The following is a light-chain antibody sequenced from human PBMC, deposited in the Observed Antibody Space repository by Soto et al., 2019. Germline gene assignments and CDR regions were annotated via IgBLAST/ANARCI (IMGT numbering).Light chain of an antibody. J-gene: IGKJ1*01. Sequence: DIQMTQSPSTLSASVGDTVTVTCRASQTISSWLAWYQQKPGKAPKLLIYKASTLKSGVPSRFSGSGSGTEFTLTISSLQPDDFATYYCQQYNSYSPGWTFGQGTKVDI. CDR3: QQYNSYSPGWT. CDR2: KAS. V-gene: IGKV1-5*03. CDR1: QTISSW.